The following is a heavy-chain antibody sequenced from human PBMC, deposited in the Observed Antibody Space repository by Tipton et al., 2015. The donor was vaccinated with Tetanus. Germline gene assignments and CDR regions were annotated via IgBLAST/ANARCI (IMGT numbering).Heavy chain of an antibody. J-gene: IGHJ4*02. CDR2: IFSGGTT. V-gene: IGHV4-31*02. CDR3: ARGWGSSWYYFDY. CDR1: GDSISSGGYY. D-gene: IGHD6-13*01. Sequence: LRLSCTVAGDSISSGGYYWNWVRQNPGKGLEWLGYIFSGGTTFYSPSLNGRVSMSLDTSKNLFALRLASVTAADTAVYYCARGWGSSWYYFDYWGQGILVTVSS.